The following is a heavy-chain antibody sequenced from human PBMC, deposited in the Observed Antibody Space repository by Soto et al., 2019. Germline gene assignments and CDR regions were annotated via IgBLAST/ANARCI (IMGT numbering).Heavy chain of an antibody. CDR1: GFTFSRFW. Sequence: RLSCAASGFTFSRFWMHWVRQAPGKGLAWVSRINSDGSNTGYADTVKGRFTISRDNAKSTLYLQMNSLTAEDTAVYYCARVNNWNYPVDYWGQGTLVTVSS. CDR2: INSDGSNT. CDR3: ARVNNWNYPVDY. J-gene: IGHJ4*02. D-gene: IGHD1-7*01. V-gene: IGHV3-74*01.